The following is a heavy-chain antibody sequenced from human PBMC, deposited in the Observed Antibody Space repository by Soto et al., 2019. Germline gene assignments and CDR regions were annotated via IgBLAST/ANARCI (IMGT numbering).Heavy chain of an antibody. CDR3: AKDMRHIVVGDAFDI. Sequence: GGSLRLSCAASGFTFDDYAMHWVRQAPGKGLEWVSGISWNSGSIGYADSVKGRFTISRDNAKNSLYLQMNSLRAEDTALYYCAKDMRHIVVGDAFDIWGQGTMVTVSS. V-gene: IGHV3-9*01. D-gene: IGHD2-15*01. CDR2: ISWNSGSI. CDR1: GFTFDDYA. J-gene: IGHJ3*02.